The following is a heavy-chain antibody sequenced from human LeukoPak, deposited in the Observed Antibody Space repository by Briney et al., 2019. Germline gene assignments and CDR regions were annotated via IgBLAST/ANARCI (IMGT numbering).Heavy chain of an antibody. CDR1: GGSISSDY. CDR3: ACSPRGWGWFDP. Sequence: SETLSLTCTVSGGSISSDYSSWVRQPPGTGLEWSGYIYYSGSTNYNPSLKSRVTISVDTSKNQFSLKLSSVTAADTAVYYCACSPRGWGWFDPWGQGTLVTVSS. J-gene: IGHJ5*02. CDR2: IYYSGST. D-gene: IGHD3-10*01. V-gene: IGHV4-59*01.